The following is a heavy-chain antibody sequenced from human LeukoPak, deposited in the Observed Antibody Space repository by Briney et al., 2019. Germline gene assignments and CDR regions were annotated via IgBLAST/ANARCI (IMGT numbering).Heavy chain of an antibody. CDR3: ARDAPGYGGYGD. CDR2: IKEDGSDK. D-gene: IGHD5-12*01. J-gene: IGHJ4*02. V-gene: IGHV3-7*01. Sequence: PGGSLRLSCAASGFTFSTHWMSWVRQAPGKGLEWVGNIKEDGSDKYYGDSVKGRFTISRDNAKNSLYLQMNSLRAEDTAVYYCARDAPGYGGYGDWGQGILVTVSS. CDR1: GFTFSTHW.